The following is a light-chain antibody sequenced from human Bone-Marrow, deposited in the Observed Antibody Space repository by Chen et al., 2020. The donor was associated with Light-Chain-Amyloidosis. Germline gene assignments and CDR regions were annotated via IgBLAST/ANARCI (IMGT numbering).Light chain of an antibody. CDR2: GAS. J-gene: IGKJ1*01. V-gene: IGKV3-15*01. Sequence: VMTQSPVALSVSPGDTATLSCRASQSIRGNLAWYQQRPGQAPRLLIYGASARATGIPARFSGSRFETDFTLTISTIQSEDFAVYYCQQYNNWPLTFGQGTRVGIK. CDR1: QSIRGN. CDR3: QQYNNWPLT.